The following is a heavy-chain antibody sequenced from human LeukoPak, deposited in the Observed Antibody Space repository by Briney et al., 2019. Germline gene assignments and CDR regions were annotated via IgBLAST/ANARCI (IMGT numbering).Heavy chain of an antibody. CDR1: SGSISSNNHF. Sequence: SETLSLTCTVSSGSISSNNHFWGWIRQPQGKGLEWIGNIDYSGSTDYNPSLKSRVSISVDTSKKQFYLRLSSVTAADTAVYYCARVTGYMIEDYFDYWGQGTLVTVSS. CDR2: IDYSGST. V-gene: IGHV4-39*07. D-gene: IGHD3-22*01. CDR3: ARVTGYMIEDYFDY. J-gene: IGHJ4*02.